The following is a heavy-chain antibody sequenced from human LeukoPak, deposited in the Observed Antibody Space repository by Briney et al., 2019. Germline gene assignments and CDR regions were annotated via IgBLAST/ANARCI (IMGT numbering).Heavy chain of an antibody. CDR1: GFIFSSYA. Sequence: GRSLRLSCAASGFIFSSYAVHWVRQAPGKGLEWVAVISSDGRHIFYADSVKGRFTISRDNSKNTLYLQMNSLRAVDTALYLCARCGGTCSLPSTSAMDVWGQGTTVTVS. CDR3: ARCGGTCSLPSTSAMDV. J-gene: IGHJ6*02. CDR2: ISSDGRHI. D-gene: IGHD2-21*01. V-gene: IGHV3-30*04.